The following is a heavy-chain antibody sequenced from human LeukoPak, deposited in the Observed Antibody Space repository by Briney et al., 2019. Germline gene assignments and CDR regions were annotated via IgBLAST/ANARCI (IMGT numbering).Heavy chain of an antibody. J-gene: IGHJ3*02. Sequence: RGESLKISCKGSGYIFLNYWIGWVRQMPGKGLEWMGIIYPGDSDTRYSPSFQGQVTISADKSISTAYLQWSSLKASDTAMYYCARLKSSSSRDAFDIWGQGTMVTVSS. CDR3: ARLKSSSSRDAFDI. V-gene: IGHV5-51*01. CDR1: GYIFLNYW. D-gene: IGHD6-6*01. CDR2: IYPGDSDT.